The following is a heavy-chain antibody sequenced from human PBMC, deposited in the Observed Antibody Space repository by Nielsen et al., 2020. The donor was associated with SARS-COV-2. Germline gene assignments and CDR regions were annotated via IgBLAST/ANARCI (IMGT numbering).Heavy chain of an antibody. CDR1: GFTFSSYW. D-gene: IGHD3-10*01. J-gene: IGHJ4*02. CDR2: IKQDGSEK. CDR3: ARDLDSGYFDY. Sequence: GESLKISCAASGFTFSSYWMSWVRQAPGKGLEWVANIKQDGSEKYYVDSVKGRFTISRDNAKNSLYLQMNSLRAEDTAVYYCARDLDSGYFDYWGQGTLVTVSS. V-gene: IGHV3-7*01.